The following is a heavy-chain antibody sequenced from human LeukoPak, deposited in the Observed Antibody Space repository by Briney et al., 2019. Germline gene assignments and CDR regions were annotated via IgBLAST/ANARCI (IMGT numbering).Heavy chain of an antibody. CDR2: IYYSGSA. J-gene: IGHJ4*02. CDR1: GGPISSGGYY. D-gene: IGHD6-19*01. V-gene: IGHV4-31*03. Sequence: PSETLSLTCTVSGGPISSGGYYWSWIRQPPGKGLEWIGYIYYSGSAYYNPSLKSRVTISVDTSKNQFSLKLSSVTAADTAVYYCARESSGWTKAFDYWGQGTLVTVSS. CDR3: ARESSGWTKAFDY.